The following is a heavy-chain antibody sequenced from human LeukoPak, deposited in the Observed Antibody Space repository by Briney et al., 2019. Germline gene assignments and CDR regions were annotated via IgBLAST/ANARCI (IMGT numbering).Heavy chain of an antibody. CDR2: MGGSGGKT. CDR1: GFTFNNYD. V-gene: IGHV3-23*01. D-gene: IGHD5-18*01. CDR3: PRRGHNYDYGD. Sequence: GGSLRLSCAASGFTFNNYDMRWVRQAPGEGLEWVSSMGGSGGKTYYADSVKGRFTISRDNSKNTVYLEMNSLRAEDTAVYYCPRRGHNYDYGDWGKGTLVTVSS. J-gene: IGHJ4*02.